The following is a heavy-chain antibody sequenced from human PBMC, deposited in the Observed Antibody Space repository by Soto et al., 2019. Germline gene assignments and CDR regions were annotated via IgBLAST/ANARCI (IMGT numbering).Heavy chain of an antibody. J-gene: IGHJ6*02. CDR2: IVVGSGNT. V-gene: IGHV1-58*01. Sequence: SVKVSCKASGFTFTSSAVQWVRQARGQRLEWIGWIVVGSGNTNYAQKFQERVTITRDMSTSTAYMELSSLRSEDTAVYYCAADSIGYCSGGSCYYYYGMDVWGQGTTVTVSS. CDR1: GFTFTSSA. CDR3: AADSIGYCSGGSCYYYYGMDV. D-gene: IGHD2-15*01.